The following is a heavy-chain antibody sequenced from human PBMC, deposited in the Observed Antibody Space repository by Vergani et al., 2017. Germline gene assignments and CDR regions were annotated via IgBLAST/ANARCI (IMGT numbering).Heavy chain of an antibody. CDR2: IYYSGST. CDR1: GGSISSYY. Sequence: QVQLQESGPGLVKPSETLSLTCTVSGGSISSYYWRWIRQPPGKGLEWIGYIYYSGSTNYNPSLKSRVTISVDTSKNQFSLKLSSVTAADTAVYYCARGPRDAFDIWGQGTMVTVSS. V-gene: IGHV4-59*01. J-gene: IGHJ3*02. CDR3: ARGPRDAFDI.